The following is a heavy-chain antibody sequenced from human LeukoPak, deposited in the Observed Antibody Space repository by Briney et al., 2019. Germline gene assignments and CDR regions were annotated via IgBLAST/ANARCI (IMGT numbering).Heavy chain of an antibody. J-gene: IGHJ6*02. CDR2: IYTSGST. CDR1: GGSISSGSYY. Sequence: PSQTLSLTCTVSGGSISSGSYYWSWIRQPAGKGLEWIGRIYTSGSTNYNPSLKSRVTISADTSKNQFSLKLRSVTAADTAVYYCAGGDYVSYYYGMGVWGQGTPVTVSS. D-gene: IGHD4-17*01. CDR3: AGGDYVSYYYGMGV. V-gene: IGHV4-61*02.